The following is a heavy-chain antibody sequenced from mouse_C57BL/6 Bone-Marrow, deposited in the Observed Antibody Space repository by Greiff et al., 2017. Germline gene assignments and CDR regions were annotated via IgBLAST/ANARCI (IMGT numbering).Heavy chain of an antibody. CDR2: IYPGDGDT. CDR1: GYAFSSSW. J-gene: IGHJ3*01. V-gene: IGHV1-82*01. Sequence: QVQLKQSGPELVKPGASVKISCKASGYAFSSSWMNWVKQRPGKGLEWIGRIYPGDGDTNYNGKFKGKATLTADKPSSTAYMQLSSLPSEDSAVYFCARNGYGAYWGQGTLVTVSA. D-gene: IGHD2-2*01. CDR3: ARNGYGAY.